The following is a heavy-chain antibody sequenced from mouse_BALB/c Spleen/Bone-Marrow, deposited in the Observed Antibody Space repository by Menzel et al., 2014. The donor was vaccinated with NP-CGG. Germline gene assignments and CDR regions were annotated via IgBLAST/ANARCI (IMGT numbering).Heavy chain of an antibody. CDR2: IDPANGNT. V-gene: IGHV14-3*02. CDR3: ARYGNYCYAMDY. J-gene: IGHJ4*01. Sequence: EVKLMESGAEPVKPGASVKLSCTASGFNIKDTYMHWVKQRPEQGLEWIGRIDPANGNTKYDPKFQGKATITADTSSNTAYLQLSSLTSEDTAVYYCARYGNYCYAMDYWGQGTSVTVSS. D-gene: IGHD2-1*01. CDR1: GFNIKDTY.